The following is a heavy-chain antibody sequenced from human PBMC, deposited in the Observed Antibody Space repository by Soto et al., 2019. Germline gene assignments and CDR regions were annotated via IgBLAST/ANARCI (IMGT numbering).Heavy chain of an antibody. CDR1: GFTFSSYA. Sequence: EVQLLESGGGLVQPGGSLRLSCAASGFTFSSYAMSWVRQAPGKGLEWVSAISGSGGSTYYADSVKGRFTISRDNSKNTLYLQMNSLRAEDTAVYYCAKDLRPKNYYYYYYMDVWGKGTTVTVSS. D-gene: IGHD3-10*01. J-gene: IGHJ6*03. CDR3: AKDLRPKNYYYYYYMDV. V-gene: IGHV3-23*01. CDR2: ISGSGGST.